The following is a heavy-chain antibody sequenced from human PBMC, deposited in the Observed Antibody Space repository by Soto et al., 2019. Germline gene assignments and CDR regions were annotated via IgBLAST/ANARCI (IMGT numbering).Heavy chain of an antibody. CDR2: IYYSGST. Sequence: QLQLQESGPGLVKPSETLSLTCTVSGGSISSSSYYWGWIRQPPGKGLEWIGSIYYSGSTYYNPSLKSRVTISLDTSKNQFSLKLSSVTAADTAVYYCAAIWPYCSGGSCRDYWGHGTLVTVSS. V-gene: IGHV4-39*01. D-gene: IGHD2-15*01. J-gene: IGHJ4*01. CDR3: AAIWPYCSGGSCRDY. CDR1: GGSISSSSYY.